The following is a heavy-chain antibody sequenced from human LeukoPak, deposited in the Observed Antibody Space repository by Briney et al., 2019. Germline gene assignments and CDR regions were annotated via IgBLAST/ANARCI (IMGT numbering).Heavy chain of an antibody. CDR3: AKMVGAHDAFDT. Sequence: GKSLRLSCAASGFTFNNYGMHWVRQAPGKGLEWVAVISYDGRNKHYPDSVKGRFTISRDNSKNTLYLQMNSLRAEDTAVYYCAKMVGAHDAFDTWGQGTMVTVSS. V-gene: IGHV3-30*18. CDR2: ISYDGRNK. J-gene: IGHJ3*02. CDR1: GFTFNNYG. D-gene: IGHD2-15*01.